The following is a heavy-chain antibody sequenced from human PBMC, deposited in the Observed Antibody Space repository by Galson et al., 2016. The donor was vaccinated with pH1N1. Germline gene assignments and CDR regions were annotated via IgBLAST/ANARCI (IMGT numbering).Heavy chain of an antibody. V-gene: IGHV3-9*01. CDR1: GFTFDDDA. CDR2: ISWNSGSI. J-gene: IGHJ4*02. D-gene: IGHD5-18*01. CDR3: AKVDGYCYGPFDC. Sequence: SLRLSCAASGFTFDDDAMYWVRQAPGKGLEWVSGISWNSGSIGYAASVTGRFPISRDNAKKSLYPQMNSLRAEDTALYYCAKVDGYCYGPFDCWGQGTLVTVSS.